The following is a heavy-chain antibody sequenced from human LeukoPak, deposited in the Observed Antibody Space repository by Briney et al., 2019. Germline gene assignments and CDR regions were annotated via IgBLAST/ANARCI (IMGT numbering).Heavy chain of an antibody. CDR3: ARDLGAAAGGGYFDY. J-gene: IGHJ4*02. Sequence: ASVKVSCKASGGIFSNYAISWVRQAPGQGLEWMGIINPSGGSTSYAQKFQGRVTMTRDTSTSTVYMQLSSLRSEDTAVYYCARDLGAAAGGGYFDYWGQGTLVTVSS. CDR2: INPSGGST. V-gene: IGHV1-46*01. CDR1: GGIFSNYA. D-gene: IGHD6-13*01.